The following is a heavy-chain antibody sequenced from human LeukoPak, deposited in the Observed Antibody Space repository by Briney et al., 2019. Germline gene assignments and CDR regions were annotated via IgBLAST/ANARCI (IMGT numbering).Heavy chain of an antibody. CDR2: INHSGRT. D-gene: IGHD4-11*01. CDR3: ASGTYTHYYFDY. V-gene: IGHV4-34*01. J-gene: IGHJ4*02. Sequence: SETLSLTCAVYGGSFSGYYWSWIRQPPGKGLEWIVEINHSGRTNYNPSLKSRVTIAVDTSKNQFSLKLSSVTAADTAVYYCASGTYTHYYFDYWGQGTLVTVSS. CDR1: GGSFSGYY.